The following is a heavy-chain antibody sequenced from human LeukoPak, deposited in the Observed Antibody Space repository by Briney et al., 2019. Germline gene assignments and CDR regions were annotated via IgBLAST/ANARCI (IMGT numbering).Heavy chain of an antibody. V-gene: IGHV1-46*01. CDR1: GYTFTSYY. Sequence: ASVKVSCKASGYTFTSYYMHWVRQAPGQGLEWMGLINPSGGSTSYAQKFQGRVTMTRDTSTSTVYMELSSLRSEDTAVYYCARDLDGTPAMVRSYKGIVDYWGQGTLVTVSS. CDR2: INPSGGST. D-gene: IGHD1-26*01. J-gene: IGHJ4*02. CDR3: ARDLDGTPAMVRSYKGIVDY.